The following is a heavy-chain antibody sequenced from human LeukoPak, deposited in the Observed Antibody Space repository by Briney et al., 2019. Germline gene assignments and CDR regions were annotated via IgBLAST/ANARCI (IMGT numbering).Heavy chain of an antibody. J-gene: IGHJ5*02. CDR2: FDPEDGET. Sequence: GASVKVSCKVSGHTLTELSMHWVRQAPGKGLEWMGGFDPEDGETIYAQKFQGRVTMTEDTSTDTAYMELSSLRSEDTAVYYCASSPQAAAAISRFDPWGQGTLVTVSS. V-gene: IGHV1-24*01. CDR1: GHTLTELS. CDR3: ASSPQAAAAISRFDP. D-gene: IGHD2-2*01.